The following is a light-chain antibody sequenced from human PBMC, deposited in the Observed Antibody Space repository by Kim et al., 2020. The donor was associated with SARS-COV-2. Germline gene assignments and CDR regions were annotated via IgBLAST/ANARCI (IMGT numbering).Light chain of an antibody. J-gene: IGKJ4*01. CDR3: QQRSNWPT. Sequence: SLSPGEIPTPSCRASQSVSSYLAWYPQKPGQAPRLLIYDASNRATGIPARFSGSGSGTDFTLTISSLEPGDFAVYYCQQRSNWPTFGGGTKVDIK. CDR2: DAS. V-gene: IGKV3-11*01. CDR1: QSVSSY.